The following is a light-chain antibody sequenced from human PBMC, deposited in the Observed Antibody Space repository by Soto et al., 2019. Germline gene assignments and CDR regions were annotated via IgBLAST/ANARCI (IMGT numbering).Light chain of an antibody. CDR1: QSISSW. J-gene: IGKJ1*01. Sequence: DIQMTQSPSTLSASVGDRVTITCRASQSISSWLAWYQQKPGKAPKLLIYKASSLESGVPSRFSGSGSGTELTLTISSLQPDDFATYYFQQYNSYPWTFGQGTKVEI. V-gene: IGKV1-5*03. CDR2: KAS. CDR3: QQYNSYPWT.